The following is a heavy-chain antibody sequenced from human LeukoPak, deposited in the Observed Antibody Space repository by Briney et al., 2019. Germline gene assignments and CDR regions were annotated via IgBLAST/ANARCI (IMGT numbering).Heavy chain of an antibody. J-gene: IGHJ6*02. CDR1: GGSISKYY. CDR2: ISYSGST. D-gene: IGHD3-3*01. V-gene: IGHV4-59*08. Sequence: SETLSLTCTVSGGSISKYYWSWIPRPPRKALEWIGYISYSGSTNYNPSLRSRVAISEDTSRNQFSLRLNSVTAADTAVYYCARHIPVIWSSGYYYGMDVWGQGTTVTVSS. CDR3: ARHIPVIWSSGYYYGMDV.